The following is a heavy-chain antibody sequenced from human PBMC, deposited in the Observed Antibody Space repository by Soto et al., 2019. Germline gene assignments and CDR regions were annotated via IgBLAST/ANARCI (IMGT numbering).Heavy chain of an antibody. D-gene: IGHD5-18*01. J-gene: IGHJ6*02. CDR2: IYYSGTT. CDR3: ARDTAMVTSLGYYGMDV. V-gene: IGHV4-59*12. CDR1: GGSFSPNY. Sequence: PSEILSLTCTVSGGSFSPNYWAWIRQPPGKGLEWVGYIYYSGTTSYNPSLKSRVTLSLETSKSQFSLRLSSVTASDTAVYYCARDTAMVTSLGYYGMDVWGQGTTVT.